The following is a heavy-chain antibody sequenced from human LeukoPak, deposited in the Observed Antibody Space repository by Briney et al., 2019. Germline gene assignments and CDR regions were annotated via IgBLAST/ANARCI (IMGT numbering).Heavy chain of an antibody. CDR3: ARGQGTVTTH. CDR1: GGSFSGYY. CDR2: INHSGSA. D-gene: IGHD4-17*01. V-gene: IGHV4-34*01. Sequence: SETLSLTCAVYGGSFSGYYWSWIRQPPGKGLEWIGEINHSGSANYNPSLKSRVTISLDTSKNQFSLELSSVTAADTAVYYCARGQGTVTTHWGQGTLVTVSS. J-gene: IGHJ4*02.